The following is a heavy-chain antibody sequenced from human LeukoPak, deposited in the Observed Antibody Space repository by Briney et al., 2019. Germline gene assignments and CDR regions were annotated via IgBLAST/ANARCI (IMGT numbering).Heavy chain of an antibody. Sequence: SGGSLRLSCAASGFTFSSYGMHWVRQAPGKGLEWVAVISYDGSNKYYADSVKGRLTISRDNSKNMLYLQMNSLRAEDTAVYYCARVLRYCSGGNCYSGGLGYMDVWGKGTTVTISS. CDR1: GFTFSSYG. V-gene: IGHV3-30*03. CDR3: ARVLRYCSGGNCYSGGLGYMDV. J-gene: IGHJ6*03. CDR2: ISYDGSNK. D-gene: IGHD2-15*01.